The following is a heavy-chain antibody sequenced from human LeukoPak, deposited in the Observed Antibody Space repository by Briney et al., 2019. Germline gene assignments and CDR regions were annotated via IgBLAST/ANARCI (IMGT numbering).Heavy chain of an antibody. D-gene: IGHD2-15*01. CDR1: GYTFTSYD. V-gene: IGHV1-8*01. J-gene: IGHJ4*02. CDR3: TRGGFCSAGSCYLCH. CDR2: MNPNNGNT. Sequence: ASVKVSCKASGYTFTSYDINWVRQAAGQGLELVGWMNPNNGNTGYAQKFQGRVTMTRNTSISTAYMELSGLGSEDTAVYYCTRGGFCSAGSCYLCHWGQGTLVTVSS.